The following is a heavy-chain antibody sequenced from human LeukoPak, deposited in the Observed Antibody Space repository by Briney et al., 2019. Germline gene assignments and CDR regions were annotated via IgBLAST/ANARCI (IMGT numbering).Heavy chain of an antibody. J-gene: IGHJ4*02. CDR3: ARAPGYGAAYYFDY. CDR2: ISGSGAST. V-gene: IGHV3-23*01. CDR1: GFTFSNYA. D-gene: IGHD1-1*01. Sequence: RRSLRLSCTASGFTFSNYAMSWVRQGPGEGLEWVSAISGSGASTYYAGSMKGRFTISRDNSKNTLYLQMNSLRAEDTAVYYCARAPGYGAAYYFDYWGQGTLVTVSS.